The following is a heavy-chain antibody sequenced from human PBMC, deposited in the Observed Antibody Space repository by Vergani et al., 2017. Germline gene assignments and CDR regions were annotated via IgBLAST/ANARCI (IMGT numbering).Heavy chain of an antibody. V-gene: IGHV1-69*01. CDR3: ARVPDLLRAASILHYGMDI. Sequence: QVQLVQSGAEVKKPGSSVKVSCKASGGTFSSYAISWVRQAPGQGLEWMGGIIPIFGTANYAQKFQGRVTITADESTSTAYMELSSLRSEDTAVYYCARVPDLLRAASILHYGMDIWGQGTTVTVSS. CDR2: IIPIFGTA. CDR1: GGTFSSYA. J-gene: IGHJ6*02. D-gene: IGHD2-2*01.